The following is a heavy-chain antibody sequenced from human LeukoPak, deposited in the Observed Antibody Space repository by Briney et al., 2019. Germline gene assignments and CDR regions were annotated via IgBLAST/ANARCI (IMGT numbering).Heavy chain of an antibody. J-gene: IGHJ4*02. CDR1: GFTFSSYS. CDR3: ARDGSGWYYFDY. V-gene: IGHV3-21*01. Sequence: PGXXLRLSCAASGFTFSSYSMNWVRQAPGKGLEWVSSISSSGSYIYYADSVKGRFTISRDNAKNSLYLQMNSLRAEDTAVYYCARDGSGWYYFDYWGQGTLVTVSS. CDR2: ISSSGSYI. D-gene: IGHD6-19*01.